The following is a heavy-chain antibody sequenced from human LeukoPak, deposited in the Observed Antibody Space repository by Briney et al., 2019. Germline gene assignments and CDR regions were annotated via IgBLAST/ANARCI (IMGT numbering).Heavy chain of an antibody. J-gene: IGHJ6*02. D-gene: IGHD6-19*01. CDR3: ARSSGWFHYYYGMDV. CDR1: GGSISSSNW. CDR2: IYHSGST. Sequence: PSGILSLTCAVSGGSISSSNWWSWVRQPPGKGLEWIGEIYHSGSTNYNPSLKSRVTISVDKSKNQFSLKLSSVTAADTAVYYCARSSGWFHYYYGMDVWGQGTTVTVSS. V-gene: IGHV4-4*02.